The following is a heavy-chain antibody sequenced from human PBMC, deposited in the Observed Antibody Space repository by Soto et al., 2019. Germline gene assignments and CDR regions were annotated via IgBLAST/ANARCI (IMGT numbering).Heavy chain of an antibody. CDR3: ARGGYALNYGMDV. V-gene: IGHV3-33*01. Sequence: PGGSLRLSCAASGFTFSSYGMHLVRQAPGKGLEWVAVIWYDGSNKYYADSVKGRFTISRDNSKNTLYLQMNSLRAEDTAVYYCARGGYALNYGMDVWGQGTTVTVSS. CDR1: GFTFSSYG. J-gene: IGHJ6*02. CDR2: IWYDGSNK. D-gene: IGHD1-1*01.